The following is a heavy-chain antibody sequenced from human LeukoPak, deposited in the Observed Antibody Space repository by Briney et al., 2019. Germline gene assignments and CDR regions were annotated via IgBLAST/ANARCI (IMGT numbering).Heavy chain of an antibody. CDR2: INPNSGGT. V-gene: IGHV1-2*06. D-gene: IGHD6-19*01. CDR3: ARGTVTGRGWFRDFDY. CDR1: GYAFTDYC. Sequence: ASVKVSCKASGYAFTDYCMQWVRQAPGQGLEWMGRINPNSGGTNYAQKFQGRVTMTRDTSINTAYMVLTSLRSDDTAVYYCARGTVTGRGWFRDFDYWGQGTLVTVSS. J-gene: IGHJ4*02.